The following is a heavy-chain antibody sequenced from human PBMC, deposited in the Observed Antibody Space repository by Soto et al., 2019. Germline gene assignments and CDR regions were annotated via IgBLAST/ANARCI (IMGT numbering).Heavy chain of an antibody. CDR3: AKARRGDIVVVVAGDAFDI. V-gene: IGHV3-9*01. D-gene: IGHD2-15*01. Sequence: GGSLRLSCAASGFTFDDYAMYWVRQAPGKGLEWVSGISWNSGSIGYADSVKGRFTISRDNAKNSLYLQMNSLRAEDTALYYCAKARRGDIVVVVAGDAFDIWGQGTMVTVSS. CDR1: GFTFDDYA. CDR2: ISWNSGSI. J-gene: IGHJ3*02.